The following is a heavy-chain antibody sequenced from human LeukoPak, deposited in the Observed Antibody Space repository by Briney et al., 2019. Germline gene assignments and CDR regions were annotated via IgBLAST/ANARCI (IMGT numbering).Heavy chain of an antibody. CDR1: GVSFSGYY. V-gene: IGHV4-34*01. D-gene: IGHD1-1*01. Sequence: SETLSLTCAVYGVSFSGYYWSWIRQPPGKGLEWIGEINHSGSTNYNPSLKSRVTISVDTSKNQFSLKLSSVTAADTAVYYCARGGYGGFDYWGQGTLVTVSS. CDR2: INHSGST. J-gene: IGHJ4*02. CDR3: ARGGYGGFDY.